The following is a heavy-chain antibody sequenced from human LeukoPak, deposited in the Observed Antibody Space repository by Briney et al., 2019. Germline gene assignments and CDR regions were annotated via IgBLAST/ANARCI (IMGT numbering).Heavy chain of an antibody. CDR1: GGSISSGGYS. CDR2: IYHSGST. V-gene: IGHV4-30-2*01. D-gene: IGHD5-12*01. J-gene: IGHJ4*02. Sequence: SETLSLTCAVSGGSISSGGYSWSWIRQPPGKGLEWIGYIYHSGSTYYNPSLKSRVTISVDRSKNQFSLKLNSVTAADTAVYYCARGSGYGGLDYWGQGTLVTVSS. CDR3: ARGSGYGGLDY.